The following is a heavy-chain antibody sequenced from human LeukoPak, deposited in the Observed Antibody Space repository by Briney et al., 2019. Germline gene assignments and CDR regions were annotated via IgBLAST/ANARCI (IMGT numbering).Heavy chain of an antibody. J-gene: IGHJ3*02. CDR3: ARQGITIFGVVIPDAFDI. D-gene: IGHD3-3*01. CDR2: ISGSGGST. CDR1: GFTFSSYA. Sequence: GGSLRLSCAASGFTFSSYAMSWVRQAPGKGLEWVSAISGSGGSTYYADSVKGRFTISRDNSKNTLYLQMNSLRAEDTAVYYCARQGITIFGVVIPDAFDIWGQGTMVTVSS. V-gene: IGHV3-23*01.